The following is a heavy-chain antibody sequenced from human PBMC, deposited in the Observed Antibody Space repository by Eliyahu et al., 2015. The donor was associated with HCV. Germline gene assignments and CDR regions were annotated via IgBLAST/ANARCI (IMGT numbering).Heavy chain of an antibody. CDR1: GFTXSSYA. V-gene: IGHV3-23*01. Sequence: EVQLLESGGGLVQPGGSLRLSCAASGFTXSSYAMSWVRQAPGKGLXWVXAIXGSGGSTYYADSVKGRFTISRDNSKNTLYLQMNSLRAEDTAVYYCASPGQYYYGSGGGFDPWGQGTLVTVSS. CDR2: IXGSGGST. D-gene: IGHD3-10*01. CDR3: ASPGQYYYGSGGGFDP. J-gene: IGHJ5*02.